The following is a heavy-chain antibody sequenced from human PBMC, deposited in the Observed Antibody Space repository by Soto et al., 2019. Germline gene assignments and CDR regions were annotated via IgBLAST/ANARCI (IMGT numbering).Heavy chain of an antibody. D-gene: IGHD3-3*01. V-gene: IGHV2-26*01. Sequence: QVTLKESGPVLVKPTETLTLTCTVSGFSLSNARMGVSWIRQPPGKALEWLAHIFSNDEKSYSTSLKSRPTRSKHTSKNQVVLTMSNMDPVDTATYYCARISRVSDFWSGPLSGYYYYYGMDVWGQGTTVSVSS. CDR2: IFSNDEK. CDR3: ARISRVSDFWSGPLSGYYYYYGMDV. CDR1: GFSLSNARMG. J-gene: IGHJ6*02.